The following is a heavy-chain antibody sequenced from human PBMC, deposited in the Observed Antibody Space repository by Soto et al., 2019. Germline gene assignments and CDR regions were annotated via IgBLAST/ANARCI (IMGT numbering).Heavy chain of an antibody. CDR2: INPSGDGT. D-gene: IGHD3-10*01. V-gene: IGHV1-46*03. Sequence: QVQVVQSGAEVKKPGASVKISCKASGYTFSNYYIHWVRQAPGQGLEWMGRINPSGDGTAKAQKFQDRITINGDTSTSTAYMELSNLRSEDTALYYCAIGRQYYPYAMEVWGQGTAVTVSS. J-gene: IGHJ6*02. CDR1: GYTFSNYY. CDR3: AIGRQYYPYAMEV.